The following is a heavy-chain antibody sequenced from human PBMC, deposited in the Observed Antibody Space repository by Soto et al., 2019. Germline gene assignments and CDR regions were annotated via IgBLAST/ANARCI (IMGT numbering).Heavy chain of an antibody. J-gene: IGHJ4*02. V-gene: IGHV4-34*01. D-gene: IGHD4-17*01. CDR1: GVSFSGYY. Sequence: SETLSLTCAVYGVSFSGYYWSWIRQPPGKGLEWIGEINHSGSTNYNPSLRSRVTISVDTSKNQFSLKLSSVTAADTAVYYCARAYMTTVIDYWGQGTLVTVSS. CDR3: ARAYMTTVIDY. CDR2: INHSGST.